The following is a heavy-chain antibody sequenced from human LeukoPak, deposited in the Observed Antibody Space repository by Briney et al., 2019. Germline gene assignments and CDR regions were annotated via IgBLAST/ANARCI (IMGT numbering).Heavy chain of an antibody. CDR3: ARDRDPITYCSSTSCLYNWFDP. V-gene: IGHV1-18*01. CDR2: ISAYNGNT. CDR1: SYTFTSYS. Sequence: ASVKVSCKASSYTFTSYSISWVRQAPGQGLECMGWISAYNGNTNYAQKLQGRVTVTTDTSTSTAYMELRSLRSDDTAVYYCARDRDPITYCSSTSCLYNWFDPWGQGTLVTVSS. J-gene: IGHJ5*02. D-gene: IGHD2-2*01.